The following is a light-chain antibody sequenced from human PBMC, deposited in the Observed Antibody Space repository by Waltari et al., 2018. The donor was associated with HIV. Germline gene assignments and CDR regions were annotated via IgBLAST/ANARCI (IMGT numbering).Light chain of an antibody. J-gene: IGKJ4*01. V-gene: IGKV3-20*01. Sequence: EIVLTQSPDTVSLSPGERASLSCRASRSVNNNFLAWYQQKPGQAPRFLIYGASRRPRDTPDRFSVSGSGTDFTLTISRLEPEDFAVYYCHQYGSSPFTFGGGTKVEIK. CDR2: GAS. CDR1: RSVNNNF. CDR3: HQYGSSPFT.